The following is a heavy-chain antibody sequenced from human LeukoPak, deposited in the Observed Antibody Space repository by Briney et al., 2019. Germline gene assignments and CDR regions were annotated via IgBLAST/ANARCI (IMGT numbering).Heavy chain of an antibody. J-gene: IGHJ4*02. V-gene: IGHV3-21*01. D-gene: IGHD6-19*01. CDR2: ISSRSSYI. CDR1: GFTFSNHG. CDR3: ARGKEPVAGSLSHFDY. Sequence: GGSLRLSCAASGFTFSNHGMNWVRQAPGKGLEWVSSISSRSSYIDYADSLKGRFTISRDNAKNSLYLQMNSLRAEDTAVYYCARGKEPVAGSLSHFDYWGQGTLVTVSS.